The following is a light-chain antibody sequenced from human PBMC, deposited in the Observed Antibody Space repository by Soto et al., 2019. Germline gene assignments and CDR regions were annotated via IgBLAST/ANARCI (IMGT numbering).Light chain of an antibody. J-gene: IGKJ4*01. CDR2: GAS. CDR3: QQYASSPLLT. CDR1: QSVSNN. V-gene: IGKV3-20*01. Sequence: EIVMTQSPATLSESPGERATLSCRASQSVSNNLAWYQQKPGQAPRLLIYGASSRATGIPDRFSGSGSGTDFTLSISRLEPEDFAVYYCQQYASSPLLTFGGGTKVDIK.